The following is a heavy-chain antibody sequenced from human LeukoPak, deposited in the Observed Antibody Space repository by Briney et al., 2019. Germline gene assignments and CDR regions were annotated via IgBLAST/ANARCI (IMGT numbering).Heavy chain of an antibody. Sequence: PSETLSLTCTVSGGSISSGGYYWTWIRQLPGKGLEYIGHIYDRGSTYYNPSLKSRLTISVDTSKNQFSLKVKSVTAADTAVYYCARGRGFLDYWGQGTLVTVSS. CDR3: ARGRGFLDY. V-gene: IGHV4-31*03. J-gene: IGHJ4*02. CDR1: GGSISSGGYY. CDR2: IYDRGST. D-gene: IGHD2/OR15-2a*01.